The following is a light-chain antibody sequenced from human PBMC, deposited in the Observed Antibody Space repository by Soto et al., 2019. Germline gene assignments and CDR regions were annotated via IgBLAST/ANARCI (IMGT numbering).Light chain of an antibody. CDR3: QQYGISPWT. CDR1: QTVGSSY. V-gene: IGKV3-20*01. J-gene: IGKJ1*01. CDR2: GAS. Sequence: EIVLTQSPGTLSLSPGERATLSCRASQTVGSSYLAWYQQKPGQAPRLLIYGASSRATGIPDRFSGSGSGTDFTLTISRLEPEDCAVYYCQQYGISPWTFGQGTKVEMK.